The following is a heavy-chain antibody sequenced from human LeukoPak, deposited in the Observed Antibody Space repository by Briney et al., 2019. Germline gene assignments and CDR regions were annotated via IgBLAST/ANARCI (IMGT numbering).Heavy chain of an antibody. V-gene: IGHV3-30*18. CDR2: ISYDGSNK. Sequence: GRSLRLSCAASGFTFSSYGMHWVRQAPGKGLEWVAVISYDGSNKYYADSVKGRFTISRDNSKNTLYLQMNSLRAEDTAVYYCAKVPQWGQGTLVTDSS. CDR3: AKVPQ. CDR1: GFTFSSYG. J-gene: IGHJ4*02.